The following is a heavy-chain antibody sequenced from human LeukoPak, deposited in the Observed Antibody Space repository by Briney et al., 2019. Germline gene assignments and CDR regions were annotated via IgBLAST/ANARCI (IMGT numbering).Heavy chain of an antibody. V-gene: IGHV4-30-4*01. CDR1: GGSISSGDYY. J-gene: IGHJ4*02. CDR3: ARHIRSGSFFDD. CDR2: IYYSGST. D-gene: IGHD1-26*01. Sequence: SETLSLTCTVSGGSISSGDYYWSCIRQPPGKGLEWIGYIYYSGSTYYDPSLKSRVTISVDTSRNQFSLKLSSVTAADTAVYYCARHIRSGSFFDDWGQGTLVTVSS.